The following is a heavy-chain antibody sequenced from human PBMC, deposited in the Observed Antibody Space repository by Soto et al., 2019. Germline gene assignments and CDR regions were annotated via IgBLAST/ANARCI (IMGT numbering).Heavy chain of an antibody. CDR3: ATVMHRPTVTSYYFDY. J-gene: IGHJ4*02. CDR1: GYTFINYY. D-gene: IGHD4-17*01. Sequence: ASVKVSCKASGYTFINYYIHWVRQAPGQGLEWMGGFDPEDGETIYAQKFQGRVTMTEDTSTDTAYMELSSLRSEDTAVYYCATVMHRPTVTSYYFDYWGQGTLVTVPS. V-gene: IGHV1-24*01. CDR2: FDPEDGET.